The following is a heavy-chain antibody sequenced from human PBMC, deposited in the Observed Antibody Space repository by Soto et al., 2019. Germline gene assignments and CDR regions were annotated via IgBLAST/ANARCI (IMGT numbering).Heavy chain of an antibody. CDR2: IIPIFGTA. J-gene: IGHJ3*02. CDR1: GGTFSSYA. D-gene: IGHD3-16*02. V-gene: IGHV1-69*01. Sequence: QVQLVQSGAEVKKSGSSVKVSCKASGGTFSSYAISWVRQAPGQGLEWMGGIIPIFGTANYAQKFQGRVTITADESTSTAYMELSSLRSEDTAVYYCARGNYDYVWGSYRSGAFDIWGQGTMVTVSS. CDR3: ARGNYDYVWGSYRSGAFDI.